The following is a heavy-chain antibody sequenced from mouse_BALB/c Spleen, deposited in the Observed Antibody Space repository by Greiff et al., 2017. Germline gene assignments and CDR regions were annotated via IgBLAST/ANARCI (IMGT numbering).Heavy chain of an antibody. CDR2: IFPGTGTT. Sequence: QVQLQQSGAELVKPGASVKLSCKTSGYTFTSYWIQWVKQRPGQGLGWIGEIFPGTGTTYYNEKFKGKATLTIDTSSSTAYMQLSSLTSDDSAVYFCARRGGGNSFAYWGQGTLVTVSA. CDR1: GYTFTSYW. J-gene: IGHJ3*01. V-gene: IGHV1S132*01. CDR3: ARRGGGNSFAY. D-gene: IGHD2-1*01.